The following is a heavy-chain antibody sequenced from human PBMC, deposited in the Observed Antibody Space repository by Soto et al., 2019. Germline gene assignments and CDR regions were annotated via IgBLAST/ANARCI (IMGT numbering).Heavy chain of an antibody. CDR1: GFTFSSYG. CDR3: ARDQRIGAHDAFVL. Sequence: QVQLVESGGGVVQPGRSLRLCCAASGFTFSSYGMHWVRQAPGKGLEWVAVIWYDGSNKYYADSVKGRFTMSGDNYKNTLYLQMNSLRAEDTAVYYCARDQRIGAHDAFVLWGQCTMVTVSS. D-gene: IGHD2-15*01. V-gene: IGHV3-33*01. CDR2: IWYDGSNK. J-gene: IGHJ3*01.